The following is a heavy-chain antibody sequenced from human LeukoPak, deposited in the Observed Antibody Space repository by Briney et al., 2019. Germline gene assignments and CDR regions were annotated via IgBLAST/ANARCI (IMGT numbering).Heavy chain of an antibody. CDR3: ARAVDFWSGYPQPNWFDP. CDR1: GFTFSSYA. Sequence: GGSLRLSCAASGFTFSSYAMSWVRQAPGKGLEWVSTMSTSGGSTYYADSVKGRFTISRDNSKNTLVLHMNSLRAEDTAVYYCARAVDFWSGYPQPNWFDPWGQGTLVTVSS. CDR2: MSTSGGST. V-gene: IGHV3-23*01. J-gene: IGHJ5*02. D-gene: IGHD3-3*01.